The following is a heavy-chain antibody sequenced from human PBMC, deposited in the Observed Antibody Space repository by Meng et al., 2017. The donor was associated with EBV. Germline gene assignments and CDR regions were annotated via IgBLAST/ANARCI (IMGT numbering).Heavy chain of an antibody. CDR1: GDPISSFYY. Sequence: QLQLRESGPGQVKPSETLSLTCPFSGDPISSFYYWGWIRQPPGRGLEWIGSVHYTGSTYYSPSLKSRVTVSVDTSKNQFSLRLTSVTAADTAVYYCARPFPSWQSPRLDPFGAWGQGTLVNVSS. D-gene: IGHD6-19*01. J-gene: IGHJ5*02. CDR3: ARPFPSWQSPRLDPFGA. V-gene: IGHV4-39*01. CDR2: VHYTGST.